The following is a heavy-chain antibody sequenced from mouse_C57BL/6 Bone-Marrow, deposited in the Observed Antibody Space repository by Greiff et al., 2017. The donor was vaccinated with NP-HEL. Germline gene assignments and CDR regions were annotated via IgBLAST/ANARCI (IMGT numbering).Heavy chain of an antibody. Sequence: QVQLQQPGAELVRPGSSVKLSCKASGYTFTSYWMHWVQQRPIQGLEWIGNIDPSDSETHYNQKFKDKATLTVDKSSSTAYMQLSSLTSEDSAVYYCASGKAYYSNWYFDVWGTGTTVTVSS. J-gene: IGHJ1*03. CDR1: GYTFTSYW. V-gene: IGHV1-52*01. CDR2: IDPSDSET. D-gene: IGHD2-5*01. CDR3: ASGKAYYSNWYFDV.